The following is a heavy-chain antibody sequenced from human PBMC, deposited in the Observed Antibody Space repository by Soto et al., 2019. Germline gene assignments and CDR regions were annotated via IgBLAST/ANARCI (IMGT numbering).Heavy chain of an antibody. CDR3: ARQVVEYYQYGMDV. J-gene: IGHJ6*02. Sequence: EVQLVESGGGLVKPGGSLRLSCAASGFIFSTYRMNWVRQAPGKGLEWVSSIDTGTTHISYADSVKGRFTISRDDAEKSLYLQMNSLRAEDTAVYYCARQVVEYYQYGMDVWGQGTTVTVSS. CDR2: IDTGTTHI. V-gene: IGHV3-21*01. D-gene: IGHD3-10*01. CDR1: GFIFSTYR.